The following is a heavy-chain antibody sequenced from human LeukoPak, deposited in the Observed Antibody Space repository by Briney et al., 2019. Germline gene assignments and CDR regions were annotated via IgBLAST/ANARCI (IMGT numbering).Heavy chain of an antibody. CDR2: ISYDGSNK. Sequence: QPGGSLRLSCMVSGFTLSSYEMSWIRQAPGKGLEWVAVISYDGSNKYYADSVKGRFTISRDNSKNTLYLQMNSLRAEDTAVYYCAKDCYSRTPPDSNAFDYWGQGTLVTVSS. D-gene: IGHD2-21*01. J-gene: IGHJ4*02. V-gene: IGHV3-30*18. CDR3: AKDCYSRTPPDSNAFDY. CDR1: GFTLSSYE.